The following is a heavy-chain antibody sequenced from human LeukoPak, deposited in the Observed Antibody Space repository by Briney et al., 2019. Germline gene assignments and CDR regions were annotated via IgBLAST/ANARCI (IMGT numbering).Heavy chain of an antibody. D-gene: IGHD6-19*01. CDR1: GGSISSSSYY. Sequence: SETLSLTCSVSGGSISSSSYYWGWIRQPPGKGLEWIGEIYHSGSTNYNPSLKSRVTISVDKSKNQFSLKLSSVTAADTAVYYCARGRSQWLVPGAYFDYWGQGTLVTVSS. J-gene: IGHJ4*02. CDR3: ARGRSQWLVPGAYFDY. V-gene: IGHV4-39*07. CDR2: IYHSGST.